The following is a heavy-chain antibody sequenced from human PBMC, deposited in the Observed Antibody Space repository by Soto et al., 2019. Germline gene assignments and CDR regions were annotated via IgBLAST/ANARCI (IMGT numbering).Heavy chain of an antibody. J-gene: IGHJ4*02. CDR2: LSGSGGTT. D-gene: IGHD3-10*01. CDR1: GFTFSTYA. Sequence: EVQLLVSGGGLVQPGGSLRLSCSTSGFTFSTYAMNWVRQAPGKGLEWVSALSGSGGTTYYADSVRGRFTISRDNSKNTLFLQMSSLRAEDTALYYCAKQRAGYGSGSDTFYFYFWGQGTLVTVSS. CDR3: AKQRAGYGSGSDTFYFYF. V-gene: IGHV3-23*01.